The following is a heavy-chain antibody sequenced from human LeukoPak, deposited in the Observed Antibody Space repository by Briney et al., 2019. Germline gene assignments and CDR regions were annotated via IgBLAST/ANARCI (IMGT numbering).Heavy chain of an antibody. V-gene: IGHV3-49*04. Sequence: PGGSLRLSCTASGFTFGDYAMSWVRQAPGKGLEWVGFIRSKAYGGTTEYAASVKGRFTISRDDSKSIAYLQMNSLRAEDTAVYYCARGAFGVWPFDYWGQGTLVTVSS. CDR1: GFTFGDYA. CDR2: IRSKAYGGTT. D-gene: IGHD3-3*01. J-gene: IGHJ4*02. CDR3: ARGAFGVWPFDY.